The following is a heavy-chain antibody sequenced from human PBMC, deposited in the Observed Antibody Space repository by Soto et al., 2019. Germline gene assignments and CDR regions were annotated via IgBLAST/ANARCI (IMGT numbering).Heavy chain of an antibody. D-gene: IGHD3-10*01. V-gene: IGHV1-69*19. CDR3: AREVQVHTPAFVY. CDR1: GGTFNTYA. J-gene: IGHJ4*02. CDR2: ISPMFGAA. Sequence: QVQLVQSGAEMKKPGSSVKVSCQSSGGTFNTYAMNWVRQAPGQGPEWMGDISPMFGAANYAPKFQGRVTITADESTGTSYMQVSSLTSEHTALYFCAREVQVHTPAFVYWGQGTLVTVSS.